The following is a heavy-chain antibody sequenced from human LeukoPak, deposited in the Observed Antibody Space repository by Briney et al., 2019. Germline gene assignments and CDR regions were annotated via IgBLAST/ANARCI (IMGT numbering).Heavy chain of an antibody. CDR2: ISGSGGST. Sequence: GGSLRLSCAASGFTFSSYAMSWVRPPPGKGLEWVSGISGSGGSTYYADSVKGRFTISRDNSKNTLHLQMNSLGADDTAVYYCAKGFYGSGLSLSAFDIWGQGTMVTVSS. J-gene: IGHJ3*02. CDR3: AKGFYGSGLSLSAFDI. CDR1: GFTFSSYA. V-gene: IGHV3-23*01. D-gene: IGHD3-10*01.